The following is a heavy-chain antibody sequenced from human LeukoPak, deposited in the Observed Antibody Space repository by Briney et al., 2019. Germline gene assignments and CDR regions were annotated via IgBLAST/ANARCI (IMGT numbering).Heavy chain of an antibody. D-gene: IGHD2-15*01. V-gene: IGHV3-7*01. CDR2: IKQDGSEK. Sequence: PGGSLRLSFAASGFTFSSYWMSWVRQAPGKGLEWVANIKQDGSEKYYVDSVKGRFTISRDNAKNSLYLQMNSLRAEDTAVYYCAREFVVVVAATPVFDYWGQGTLVTVSS. J-gene: IGHJ4*02. CDR1: GFTFSSYW. CDR3: AREFVVVVAATPVFDY.